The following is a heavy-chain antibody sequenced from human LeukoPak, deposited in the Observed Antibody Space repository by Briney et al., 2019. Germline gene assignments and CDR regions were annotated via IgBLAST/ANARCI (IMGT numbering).Heavy chain of an antibody. CDR1: GFTFGSYG. V-gene: IGHV3-30*18. Sequence: GGSLRLSCAASGFTFGSYGMHWVRQAPGKGLEWVAVISYDGSNKYYADSVKGRFTISRDNSKNTLYLQMNSLRAEDTAVYYCAKDTDTAMEANYFDYWGQGTLVTASS. CDR2: ISYDGSNK. D-gene: IGHD5-18*01. J-gene: IGHJ4*02. CDR3: AKDTDTAMEANYFDY.